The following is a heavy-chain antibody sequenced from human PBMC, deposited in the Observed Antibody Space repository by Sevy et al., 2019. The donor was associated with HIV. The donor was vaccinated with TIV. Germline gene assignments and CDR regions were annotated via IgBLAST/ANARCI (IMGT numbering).Heavy chain of an antibody. Sequence: GGSLRLSCAASGFSVSSNYISWVRLAPGKGLDWVSLINSAGSTYFADSVKGGFTISRDDSKNTVFLQMNSLRADDTAVYYCAGDLPHSSWELRFEYWGQGTLVTVSS. CDR2: INSAGST. CDR1: GFSVSSNY. V-gene: IGHV3-53*01. D-gene: IGHD6-6*01. CDR3: AGDLPHSSWELRFEY. J-gene: IGHJ4*02.